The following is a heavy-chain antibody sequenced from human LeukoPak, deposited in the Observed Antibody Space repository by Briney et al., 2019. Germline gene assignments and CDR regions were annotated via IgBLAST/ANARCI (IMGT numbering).Heavy chain of an antibody. CDR3: ARHRTVINRYYHYYYMDV. D-gene: IGHD4-17*01. CDR2: INHSGST. CDR1: GGSLSGYY. J-gene: IGHJ6*03. Sequence: SETLSLTCAVYGGSLSGYYWSWIRQPPGEGLEWIGEINHSGSTNYNPSLKSRVTISVDTSKNQFSLKLSSVTAADTAVYYCARHRTVINRYYHYYYMDVWGKGTTVTISS. V-gene: IGHV4-34*01.